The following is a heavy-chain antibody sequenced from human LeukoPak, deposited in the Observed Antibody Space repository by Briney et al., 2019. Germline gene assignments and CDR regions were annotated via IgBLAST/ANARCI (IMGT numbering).Heavy chain of an antibody. CDR3: AREPVTGSVY. J-gene: IGHJ4*02. CDR2: ISSTGSYI. D-gene: IGHD4-17*01. V-gene: IGHV3-21*01. Sequence: GGSLRLSCAASGFTFSTYSMNWVRQAPGKGLEWVSSISSTGSYIYYADSVKGRFTVSRDNAKNSLYLQMNSLRGEDTAVYYCAREPVTGSVYWGQGTLDTVSS. CDR1: GFTFSTYS.